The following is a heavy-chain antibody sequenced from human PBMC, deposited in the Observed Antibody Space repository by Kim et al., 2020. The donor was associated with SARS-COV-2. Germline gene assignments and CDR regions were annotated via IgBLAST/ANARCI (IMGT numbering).Heavy chain of an antibody. Sequence: GESLKISCKGSGYSFNNYWIGWVRQLPGKGLEWMGIIYPGDSDTRYSPSFQGQVTISADKSTNTAYLQWSSLKASDTAIYYCAALGRYYYDSNAYYLGHAFDIWGQGTMVTVSS. CDR3: AALGRYYYDSNAYYLGHAFDI. CDR1: GYSFNNYW. J-gene: IGHJ3*02. D-gene: IGHD3-22*01. V-gene: IGHV5-51*01. CDR2: IYPGDSDT.